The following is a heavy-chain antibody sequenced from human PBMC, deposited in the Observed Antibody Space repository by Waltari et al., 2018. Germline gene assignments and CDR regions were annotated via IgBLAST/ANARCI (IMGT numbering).Heavy chain of an antibody. J-gene: IGHJ4*02. CDR3: ARGKVGGRFDY. Sequence: QVQLQESGPGLVKPSETLSLTCAVSGYSISSGYYWGWIRQPPGKGLEWIGSIYHSGSTYYNPSLKSRVTISVDTSKNQFSLKLSSVTAADTAVYYCARGKVGGRFDYWGQGTLVTVSS. CDR1: GYSISSGYY. CDR2: IYHSGST. V-gene: IGHV4-38-2*01.